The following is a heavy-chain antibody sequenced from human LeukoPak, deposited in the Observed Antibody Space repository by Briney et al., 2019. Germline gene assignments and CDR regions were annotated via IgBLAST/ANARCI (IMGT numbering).Heavy chain of an antibody. CDR3: ARSTFGSGSYGFDY. J-gene: IGHJ4*02. V-gene: IGHV3-7*01. Sequence: HPGGSLRLSCAASGFTFSSYWMSWVRQAPGKGEEWGANIKQDGSEKYYVDSVKGRFTISRDNAKNSLYLQMNSLRAEDTAVYYCARSTFGSGSYGFDYWGQGTLVTVSS. D-gene: IGHD3-10*01. CDR1: GFTFSSYW. CDR2: IKQDGSEK.